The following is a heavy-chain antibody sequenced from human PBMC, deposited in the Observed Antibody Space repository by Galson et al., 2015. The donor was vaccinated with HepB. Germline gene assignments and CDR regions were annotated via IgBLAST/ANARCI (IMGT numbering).Heavy chain of an antibody. J-gene: IGHJ4*02. Sequence: SLRLSCAASGFTFSSYWMHWVRQVPGKGLMWVSRITTDGSRTNYADSVKGRFTISRDDAKSTLYLQMSSLRAEDTAVYYCARGLYGDPVGFDYWGQGSLVTVST. CDR3: ARGLYGDPVGFDY. CDR2: ITTDGSRT. CDR1: GFTFSSYW. D-gene: IGHD4-17*01. V-gene: IGHV3-74*01.